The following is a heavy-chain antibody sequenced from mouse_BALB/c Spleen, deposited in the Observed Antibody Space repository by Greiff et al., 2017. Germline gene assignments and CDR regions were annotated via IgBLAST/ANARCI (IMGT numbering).Heavy chain of an antibody. J-gene: IGHJ2*01. CDR2: IDPENGNT. V-gene: IGHV14-1*02. CDR1: GFNIKDYY. CDR3: AIYYYGSNY. Sequence: VQLKESGAELVRPGALVKLSCKASGFNIKDYYMHWVKQRPEQGLEWIGWIDPENGNTIYDPKFQGKASITADTSSNTAYLQLSSLTSEDTAVYYCAIYYYGSNYWGQGTTLTVSS. D-gene: IGHD1-1*01.